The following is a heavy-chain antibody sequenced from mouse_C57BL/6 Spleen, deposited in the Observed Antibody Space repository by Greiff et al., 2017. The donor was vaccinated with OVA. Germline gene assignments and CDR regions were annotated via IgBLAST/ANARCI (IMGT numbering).Heavy chain of an antibody. CDR3: ASGDDTRYFDV. D-gene: IGHD2-12*01. J-gene: IGHJ1*03. CDR1: GYTFTSYW. V-gene: IGHV1-69*01. Sequence: QVQLQQPGAELVMPGASVKLSCKASGYTFTSYWMHWVKQRPGQGLEWIGKIDPSDSYTNYNQKFKGKSTLTVDKSSSTAYMQLSSLTSEDSAVYYCASGDDTRYFDVWGTGTTVTVSS. CDR2: IDPSDSYT.